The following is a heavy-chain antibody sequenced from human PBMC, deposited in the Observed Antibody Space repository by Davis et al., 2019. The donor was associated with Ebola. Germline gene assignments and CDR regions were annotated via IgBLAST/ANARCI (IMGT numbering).Heavy chain of an antibody. Sequence: SETLSLTCTVSGGSISSYYWSWIRQPPGKGLEWIGYIYYSGSAIYNPSLKSRVTISVDTSKNQFSLKLNSVTAADTAVYYCARLGYDFWSGFIEYYYMDVWGKGTTVIVTS. D-gene: IGHD3-3*01. CDR2: IYYSGSA. CDR1: GGSISSYY. V-gene: IGHV4-59*01. CDR3: ARLGYDFWSGFIEYYYMDV. J-gene: IGHJ6*03.